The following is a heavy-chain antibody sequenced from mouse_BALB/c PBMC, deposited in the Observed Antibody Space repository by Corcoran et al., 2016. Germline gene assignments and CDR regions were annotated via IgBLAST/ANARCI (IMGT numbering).Heavy chain of an antibody. J-gene: IGHJ1*01. CDR1: GYTFTSYV. Sequence: EVQLPQSGPELVKPGASVKMSCKASGYTFTSYVMHGVKQKPGQGLEWIGYINPYNDGTKYNEKFKGKATLNSDKSSSTAYMELSSLTSEDSAVYYCARDYYGYWYFDVWGAGTTVTVSS. V-gene: IGHV1S136*01. CDR2: INPYNDGT. CDR3: ARDYYGYWYFDV. D-gene: IGHD1-1*01.